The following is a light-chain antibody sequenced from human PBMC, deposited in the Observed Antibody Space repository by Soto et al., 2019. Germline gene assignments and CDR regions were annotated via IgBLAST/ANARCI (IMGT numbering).Light chain of an antibody. Sequence: DIQMTQSPSTLSASVGDRVTITCRASQSISSWLAWYQQKPGKAPKLLIYDASSLESGVPSRFSGSXSGTEFSLTPSSLQPDDFATYYCQHYNSYSGAFGQGTKVDIK. CDR2: DAS. V-gene: IGKV1-5*01. J-gene: IGKJ1*01. CDR1: QSISSW. CDR3: QHYNSYSGA.